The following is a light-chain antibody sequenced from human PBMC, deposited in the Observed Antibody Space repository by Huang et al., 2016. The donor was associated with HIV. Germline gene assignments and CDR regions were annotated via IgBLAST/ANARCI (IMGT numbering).Light chain of an antibody. V-gene: IGKV3-20*01. J-gene: IGKJ1*01. Sequence: EIVLTQSPGTLFLSPGERATLSCRASQSVSSSYLAWYQQKPGQAPRLVIHGASSRATGIPDRFSGSGSGTDFTLTISRLEPDDFAVYYCQQYGTSPQTFGQGTKVEIK. CDR1: QSVSSSY. CDR2: GAS. CDR3: QQYGTSPQT.